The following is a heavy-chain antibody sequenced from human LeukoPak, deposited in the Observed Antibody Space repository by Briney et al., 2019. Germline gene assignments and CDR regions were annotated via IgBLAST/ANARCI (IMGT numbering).Heavy chain of an antibody. Sequence: SETLSLTCAVYGGSFSGYYWSWIRQPPGKGLEWIEEINHSGSTNYNPSLKSRVTISVDTSKNQFSLKLSSVTAADTAVYYCARARIRTTVTTFDYWGQGTLVTVSS. J-gene: IGHJ4*02. CDR3: ARARIRTTVTTFDY. D-gene: IGHD4-17*01. CDR2: INHSGST. V-gene: IGHV4-34*01. CDR1: GGSFSGYY.